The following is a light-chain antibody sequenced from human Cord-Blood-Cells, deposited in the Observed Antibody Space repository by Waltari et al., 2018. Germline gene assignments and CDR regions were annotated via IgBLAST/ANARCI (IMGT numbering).Light chain of an antibody. J-gene: IGKJ4*01. CDR1: QDISNY. Sequence: DIQMTQSPSSLSASVGDRVTITCQASQDISNYLNWYQQKPGKAPKLLIYDASSLQSGVPSRFSGSGSGTDFTLTISSLQPEDFATYYCQQSYSTPRTFGGGTKVEIK. CDR2: DAS. CDR3: QQSYSTPRT. V-gene: IGKV1-39*01.